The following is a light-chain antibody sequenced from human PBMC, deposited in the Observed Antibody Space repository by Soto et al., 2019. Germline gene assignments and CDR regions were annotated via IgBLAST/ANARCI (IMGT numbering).Light chain of an antibody. CDR2: EGS. CDR3: CSYAGSDTPYV. V-gene: IGLV2-23*01. CDR1: SSDVGSYNY. Sequence: QSALTQHAAVSGSPGQSITISCPGTSSDVGSYNYVSWYQQHPGKAPKLMIYEGSKRPSGVSNRFSGSKSANTASLTISGLQAEDEADYYCCSYAGSDTPYVFGTGTKVTVL. J-gene: IGLJ1*01.